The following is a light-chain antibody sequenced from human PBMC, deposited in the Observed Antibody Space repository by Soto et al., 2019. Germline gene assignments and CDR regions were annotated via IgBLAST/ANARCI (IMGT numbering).Light chain of an antibody. J-gene: IGKJ2*01. CDR2: DAS. CDR3: QQYNSYSYT. V-gene: IGKV1-5*01. Sequence: DLPMTQSPSTLSASVGDRVALTCRASQSINSWFAWYQQKPGKAPKLLIYDASSLESGVPSRFSGSGSGTEFTLIISSLQPDDFETYYCQQYNSYSYTSGQPNKLEIK. CDR1: QSINSW.